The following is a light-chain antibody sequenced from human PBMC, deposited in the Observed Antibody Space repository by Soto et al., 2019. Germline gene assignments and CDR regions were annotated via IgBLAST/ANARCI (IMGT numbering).Light chain of an antibody. V-gene: IGKV3-15*01. CDR2: GAS. J-gene: IGKJ5*01. CDR3: QQYNNWPPIT. Sequence: EIVLTQSPATLSLSPGERATLSCRASQSVSSYLAWYQQKPGQAPRLLIYGASTRATGIPARFSGSGSGTEFTLTISSLQSKDFAVYYCQQYNNWPPITFGQGTRLEIK. CDR1: QSVSSY.